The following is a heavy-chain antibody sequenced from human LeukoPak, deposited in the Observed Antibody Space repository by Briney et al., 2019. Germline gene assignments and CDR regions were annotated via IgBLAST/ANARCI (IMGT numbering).Heavy chain of an antibody. D-gene: IGHD3-22*01. CDR1: GGSIISSSYY. CDR3: ARDRYYDSSGDYYYYMDV. CDR2: IYYSGST. Sequence: SETLSLTCTVSGGSIISSSYYWGWIRQPPGKGLEWIGNIYYSGSTYYNASLQSRVTISIDTSRNQFSLKLSSVTAADTAVYYCARDRYYDSSGDYYYYMDVWGKGTTVTISS. V-gene: IGHV4-39*07. J-gene: IGHJ6*03.